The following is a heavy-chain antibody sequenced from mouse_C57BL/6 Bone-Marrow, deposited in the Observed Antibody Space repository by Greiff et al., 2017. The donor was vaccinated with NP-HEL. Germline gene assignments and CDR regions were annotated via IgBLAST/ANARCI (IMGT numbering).Heavy chain of an antibody. CDR3: ARGPWYFDV. V-gene: IGHV1-82*01. J-gene: IGHJ1*03. Sequence: VQLQQSGPELVKPGASVKISCKASGYAFSSSWMNWVKQRPGKGLEWIGRIYPGDGDTNYNGKFKGKATLTADKSSSTAYMQLSSLTSEDSAVYFCARGPWYFDVWGTGTTVTVSS. CDR1: GYAFSSSW. CDR2: IYPGDGDT.